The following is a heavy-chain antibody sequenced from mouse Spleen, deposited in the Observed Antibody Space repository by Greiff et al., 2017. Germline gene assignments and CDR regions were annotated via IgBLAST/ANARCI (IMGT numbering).Heavy chain of an antibody. CDR1: GFTFSDYG. CDR3: ARHDGSSSWYFDV. V-gene: IGHV5-17*01. D-gene: IGHD1-1*01. J-gene: IGHJ1*01. CDR2: ISSGSSTI. Sequence: EVQRVESGGGLVKPGGSLKLSCAASGFTFSDYGMHWVRQAPEKGLEWVAYISSGSSTIYYADTVKGRFTISRDNAKNTLFLQMTSLRAEDTAMYYCARHDGSSSWYFDVWGAGTTVTVSS.